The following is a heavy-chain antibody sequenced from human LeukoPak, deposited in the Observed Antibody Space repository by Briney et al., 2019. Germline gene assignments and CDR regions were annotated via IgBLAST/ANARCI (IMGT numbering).Heavy chain of an antibody. D-gene: IGHD3-9*01. CDR2: INPNSGGT. J-gene: IGHJ3*02. Sequence: ASVKVSCKASGYTFTGYYMHWVRQAPGQGLEWMGWINPNSGGTNYAQKFQGRVTMTRDTSISTAYMELSRLRSDDTAVYYCVRDRIRYFDWLFEAFDIWGQGTMVTVSS. CDR3: VRDRIRYFDWLFEAFDI. CDR1: GYTFTGYY. V-gene: IGHV1-2*02.